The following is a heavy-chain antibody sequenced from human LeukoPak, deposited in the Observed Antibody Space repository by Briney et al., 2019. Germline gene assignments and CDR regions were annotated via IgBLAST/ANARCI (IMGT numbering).Heavy chain of an antibody. V-gene: IGHV4-39*07. D-gene: IGHD5-18*01. CDR3: ARSSAYSYGSVYFDY. Sequence: KPSETLSLTCTVSGGSISSSSYYWGWIRQPPGKGLEWIGSIYYSGSTYYNPSLKIRVTISVDTSKNQFSLKLSSVTAADTAVYYCARSSAYSYGSVYFDYWGQGTLVTVSS. CDR2: IYYSGST. CDR1: GGSISSSSYY. J-gene: IGHJ4*02.